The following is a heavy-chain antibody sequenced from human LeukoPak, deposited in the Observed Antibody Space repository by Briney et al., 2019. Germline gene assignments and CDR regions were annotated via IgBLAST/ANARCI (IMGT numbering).Heavy chain of an antibody. CDR3: AGRIAGAGPDY. CDR1: GYSFTSYW. CDR2: IYPGDSDT. D-gene: IGHD6-13*01. V-gene: IGHV5-51*01. J-gene: IGHJ4*02. Sequence: GESLKISCKGSGYSFTSYWIGWVRQMPGKGLEWMGIIYPGDSDTRYSPSFEGQVTISADMSIRTAYLQWSSLKASDTAMYYCAGRIAGAGPDYWGQGTLVTVSS.